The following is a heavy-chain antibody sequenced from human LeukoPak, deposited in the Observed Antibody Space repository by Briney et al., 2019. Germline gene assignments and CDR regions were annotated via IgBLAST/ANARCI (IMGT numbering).Heavy chain of an antibody. Sequence: GGSLRLSCAASGVTFSSYRVNWVRPAPGKGLEWVSSISRSSSYICYADSVKGRFTISRDNAKNSLYLQMNCLRAEDTAVYYCAGASPLDYWGQGTLVTVSS. V-gene: IGHV3-21*01. CDR2: ISRSSSYI. CDR1: GVTFSSYR. J-gene: IGHJ4*02. CDR3: AGASPLDY.